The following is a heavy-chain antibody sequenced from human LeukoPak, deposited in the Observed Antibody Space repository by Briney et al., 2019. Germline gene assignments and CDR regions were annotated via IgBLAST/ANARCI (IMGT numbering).Heavy chain of an antibody. CDR1: GFTFTRHW. V-gene: IGHV3-7*01. Sequence: GGSLRLSCAASGFTFTRHWMGWVRQAPGKGLEWVASVKKDGNQYSVDSVKGRFIISRDNARNSLSLQMSSVRVEDTAIYFCARGPDYGDRLDYFDYWGQGTLVTVSS. CDR3: ARGPDYGDRLDYFDY. CDR2: VKKDGNQ. D-gene: IGHD4-17*01. J-gene: IGHJ4*02.